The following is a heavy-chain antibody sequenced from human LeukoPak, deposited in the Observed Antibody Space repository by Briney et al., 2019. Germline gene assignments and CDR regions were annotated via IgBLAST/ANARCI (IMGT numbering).Heavy chain of an antibody. CDR2: INPSGGST. CDR3: ATPRLSGSYPFDY. V-gene: IGHV1-46*01. Sequence: GASVKVSCKASGYTFTSYYMHWVRQAPGQGLEWMGIINPSGGSTSYAQKFQGRVTMTRDMSTSTVYVELSSLRSEDTAVYYCATPRLSGSYPFDYWGQGTLVTVSS. D-gene: IGHD1-26*01. CDR1: GYTFTSYY. J-gene: IGHJ4*02.